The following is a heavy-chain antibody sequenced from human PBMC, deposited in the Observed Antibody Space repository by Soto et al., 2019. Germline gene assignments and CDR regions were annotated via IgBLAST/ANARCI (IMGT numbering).Heavy chain of an antibody. CDR2: LSGSGGYT. V-gene: IGHV3-23*01. Sequence: EVQLLESGGGLIQPGGSLRLSCVASGFTFSSYAMSWVRQAPGKGLEWVSALSGSGGYTHYADSVKGRFTISRDNSKNTLYLQMNSLRAEDTAVYYCAKATLVVVAAIQGNAFNVWGQGTMVTVSS. D-gene: IGHD2-15*01. CDR1: GFTFSSYA. J-gene: IGHJ3*01. CDR3: AKATLVVVAAIQGNAFNV.